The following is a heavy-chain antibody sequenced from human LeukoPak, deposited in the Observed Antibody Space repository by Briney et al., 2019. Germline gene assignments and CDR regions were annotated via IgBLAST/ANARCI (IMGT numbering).Heavy chain of an antibody. J-gene: IGHJ1*01. CDR2: ISYDGSNK. D-gene: IGHD3-22*01. Sequence: GGSLRLSCAASGFTFSDYYMNWVRQAPGKGLEWVAVISYDGSNKYYADSVKGRFTISRDNSKNTLYLQMNSLRAEDTAVYYCAKGYYDSSGYYSEYFQHWGQGTLVTVSS. CDR1: GFTFSDYY. CDR3: AKGYYDSSGYYSEYFQH. V-gene: IGHV3-30*18.